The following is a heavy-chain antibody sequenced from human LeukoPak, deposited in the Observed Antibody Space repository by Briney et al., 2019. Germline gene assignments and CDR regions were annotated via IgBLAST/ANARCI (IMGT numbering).Heavy chain of an antibody. CDR2: IILILGIA. D-gene: IGHD2-2*02. V-gene: IGHV1-69*02. CDR1: GGTFSSYT. J-gene: IGHJ6*03. Sequence: GASVKVSCKASGGTFSSYTISWVRHAPGQGLEWMGRIILILGIANYAQKFQGSVTITADTSTRTAYMELSSLRSEDTAVYYCASHLGYCSSTSCYRYYYYYYYMDVWGKGTTVTVSS. CDR3: ASHLGYCSSTSCYRYYYYYYYMDV.